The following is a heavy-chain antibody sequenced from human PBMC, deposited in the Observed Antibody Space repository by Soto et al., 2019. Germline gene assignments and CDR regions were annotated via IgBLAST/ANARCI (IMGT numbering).Heavy chain of an antibody. Sequence: PSETLSLTCTVSGASGRSGGYYWSWIRQPPGKGLEWIGYIYYSGSTNYNPSLKSRVTISVDTSKNQFSLKLSSVTAADTAVYYCARDQAPNWFDPWGQGTLVTVSS. CDR2: IYYSGST. CDR3: ARDQAPNWFDP. CDR1: GASGRSGGYY. V-gene: IGHV4-61*08. J-gene: IGHJ5*02.